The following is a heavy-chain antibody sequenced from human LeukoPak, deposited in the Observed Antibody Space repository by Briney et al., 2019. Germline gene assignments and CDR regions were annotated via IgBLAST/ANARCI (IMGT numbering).Heavy chain of an antibody. CDR3: AKDQLVGGTGGWLDP. D-gene: IGHD1-26*01. CDR1: GFTFNSYG. V-gene: IGHV3-30*18. Sequence: GRSLRLSCAASGFTFNSYGMHWVRQAPGKGLEWVALISYHGSNKYYTDSVKGRFTISRDNSKNTLYLQMNSLRPEDTAVYYCAKDQLVGGTGGWLDPWGQGTLVTVSS. CDR2: ISYHGSNK. J-gene: IGHJ5*02.